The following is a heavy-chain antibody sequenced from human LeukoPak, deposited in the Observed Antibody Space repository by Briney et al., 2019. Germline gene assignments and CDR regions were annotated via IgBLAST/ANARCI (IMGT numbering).Heavy chain of an antibody. CDR3: ARETTTYCSGGSCYRKYMDV. J-gene: IGHJ6*03. CDR2: INPNSGGT. Sequence: ASVKVSCKASGYTFTGYYMHWVRQAPGRGLEWMGRINPNSGGTNYAQKVQGRVTMTRDTSISTAYMELSRLRSDDTAMYYCARETTTYCSGGSCYRKYMDVWGKGTTVTVSS. D-gene: IGHD2-15*01. CDR1: GYTFTGYY. V-gene: IGHV1-2*06.